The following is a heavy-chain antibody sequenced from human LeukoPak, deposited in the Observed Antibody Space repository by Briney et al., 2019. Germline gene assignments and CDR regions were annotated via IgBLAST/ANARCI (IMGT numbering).Heavy chain of an antibody. D-gene: IGHD3-10*01. CDR1: GGTFSSYA. J-gene: IGHJ4*02. CDR3: ARAGGAYYYGSGSPLDY. Sequence: ASVKVSCKASGGTFSSYAISWVRQAPGQGLEWMGRIIPILGIANYAQKFQGRVTITADKSTSTAYMELSSLRSEDTVVYYCARAGGAYYYGSGSPLDYWGQGTLVTVSS. CDR2: IIPILGIA. V-gene: IGHV1-69*04.